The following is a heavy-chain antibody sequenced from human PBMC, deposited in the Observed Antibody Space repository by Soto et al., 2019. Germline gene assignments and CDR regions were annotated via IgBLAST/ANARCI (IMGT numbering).Heavy chain of an antibody. D-gene: IGHD1-1*01. CDR3: VIETATVKWAY. V-gene: IGHV4-39*01. CDR1: GGSISSSSYY. Sequence: SSETLSLTCTVSGGSISSSSYYWGWIRQPPGKGLEWIGSIYYSGNTYYNPSLKSRVTISVDTAKNQFSLKLSSVTAADTAVYYCVIETATVKWAYWGQGT. CDR2: IYYSGNT. J-gene: IGHJ4*02.